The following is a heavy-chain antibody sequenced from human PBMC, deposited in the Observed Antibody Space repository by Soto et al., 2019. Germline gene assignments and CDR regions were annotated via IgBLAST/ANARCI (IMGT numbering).Heavy chain of an antibody. D-gene: IGHD5-12*01. CDR2: ISAYNGAT. CDR3: AQDGGGSSGYGIDY. CDR1: GYTFTNFG. V-gene: IGHV1-18*01. J-gene: IGHJ4*02. Sequence: QVQLIQSGAELKKPGASVKVSCETSGYTFTNFGVSWVRQAPGQGPEWMGWISAYNGATEYAQKDQGRITITTNTSTSTAYMELRSLTSDDTAVYYCAQDGGGSSGYGIDYWGQGTLVTVSA.